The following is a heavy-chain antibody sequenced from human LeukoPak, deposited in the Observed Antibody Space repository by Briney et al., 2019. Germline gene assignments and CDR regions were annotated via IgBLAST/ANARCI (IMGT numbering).Heavy chain of an antibody. V-gene: IGHV1-18*01. D-gene: IGHD2-2*01. J-gene: IGHJ3*02. Sequence: ASVKVSCKASGYTFTSYGISWVRQAPGQGLEWMGWISAYNGNTNYAQKLQGRVTMTTDTSTSTAYMELRSLRSDDTAVYYCASPAVYCSSTSCYAHAFDIWGQGTVVTVSS. CDR3: ASPAVYCSSTSCYAHAFDI. CDR2: ISAYNGNT. CDR1: GYTFTSYG.